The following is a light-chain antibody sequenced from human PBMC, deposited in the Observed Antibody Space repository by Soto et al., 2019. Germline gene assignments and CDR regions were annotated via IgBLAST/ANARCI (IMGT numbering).Light chain of an antibody. J-gene: IGKJ4*01. CDR1: QDIRNR. CDR3: QHHDNLPVS. V-gene: IGKV1-33*01. CDR2: DAF. Sequence: DIQMTQSPSSLSASVGDRVTITCQASQDIRNRLNWHQFKPGKAPKLLIYDAFNLEAGVPSRFSGSGYGTAFVLTISSLQPEDSATYYCQHHDNLPVSFGGGTKVEIK.